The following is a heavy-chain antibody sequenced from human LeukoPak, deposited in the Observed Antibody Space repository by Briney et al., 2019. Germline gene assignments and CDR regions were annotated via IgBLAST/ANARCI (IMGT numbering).Heavy chain of an antibody. J-gene: IGHJ4*02. Sequence: SETLSLTCTVSGYSISSGYYWGWIRQPPGKGLEWIGSIYHSGSTYYNPSLKSRVTISVDTSKNQFSLKLSSVTAADTAVYYCARDSRSSSWTPNFDYWGQGTLVTVSS. CDR2: IYHSGST. CDR1: GYSISSGYY. V-gene: IGHV4-38-2*02. CDR3: ARDSRSSSWTPNFDY. D-gene: IGHD6-13*01.